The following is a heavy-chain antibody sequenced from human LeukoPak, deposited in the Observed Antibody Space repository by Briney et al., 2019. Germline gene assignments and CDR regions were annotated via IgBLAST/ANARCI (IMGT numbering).Heavy chain of an antibody. J-gene: IGHJ4*02. V-gene: IGHV3-7*01. CDR2: IKVDGIDK. CDR3: VKNGGAFDY. D-gene: IGHD3-16*01. CDR1: GFTFSDYW. Sequence: GGSLRLSCAASGFTFSDYWMSWVRQAPGNGLEWVANIKVDGIDKYYVDSVKGRFTISRDNAKNSLYLRMNSLRAEDTAVYYCVKNGGAFDYWGQGTLVTVSS.